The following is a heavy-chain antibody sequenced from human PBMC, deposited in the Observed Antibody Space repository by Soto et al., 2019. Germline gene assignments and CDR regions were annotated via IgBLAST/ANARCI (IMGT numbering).Heavy chain of an antibody. CDR1: GGTFTSYG. CDR3: ARGRNYYDSSSYYDAADM. J-gene: IGHJ3*02. V-gene: IGHV1-69*13. Sequence: PGPPVKVSCKASGGTFTSYGISWVRQAPGQGLEWMGGIIPIFGTGSYAQKFQGRVTITADESTSTVYMDLSSLRSEDTAVYYCARGRNYYDSSSYYDAADMWGQGTMVTVSS. D-gene: IGHD3-22*01. CDR2: IIPIFGTG.